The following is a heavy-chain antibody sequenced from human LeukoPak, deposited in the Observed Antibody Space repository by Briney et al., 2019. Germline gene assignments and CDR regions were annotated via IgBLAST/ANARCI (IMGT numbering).Heavy chain of an antibody. D-gene: IGHD2-2*01. CDR1: GFTFSSYA. Sequence: PGRSLRLSCAASGFTFSSYAMHWVRRAPGKGLEWVAVISYDGSNKYYADSVKGRFTISRDNSKNTLYLQMNSLRAEDTAVYYCARRPAADYYYGMDVWGQGTTVTVSS. J-gene: IGHJ6*02. V-gene: IGHV3-30-3*01. CDR3: ARRPAADYYYGMDV. CDR2: ISYDGSNK.